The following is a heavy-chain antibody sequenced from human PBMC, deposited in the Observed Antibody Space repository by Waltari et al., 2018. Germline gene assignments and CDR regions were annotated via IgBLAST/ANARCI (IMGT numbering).Heavy chain of an antibody. CDR2: IRSKPYGGTT. CDR3: TRVNGYSRILDY. CDR1: GFTFGDYA. Sequence: EVQLVESGGGLVQPGRSLRLSCIPSGFTFGDYAMSWVRQAPGKGREWVGFIRSKPYGGTTEYAASVKGIFTISRDDSESIAYLQMNSLKTEDTAVYYCTRVNGYSRILDYWGQGTLVTVSS. V-gene: IGHV3-49*04. D-gene: IGHD4-4*01. J-gene: IGHJ4*02.